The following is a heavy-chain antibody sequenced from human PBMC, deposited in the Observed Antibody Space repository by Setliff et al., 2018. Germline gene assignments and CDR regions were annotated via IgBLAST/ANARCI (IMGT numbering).Heavy chain of an antibody. J-gene: IGHJ3*02. V-gene: IGHV4-31*03. CDR1: GGSISSGGYY. CDR3: ATEHDAFDI. CDR2: IYYSGST. Sequence: PSETLSLTCTVSGGSISSGGYYWSWIRQHRGKGLEWIGYIYYSGSTYYNPSLKSRVTMTRDTSISTAYMELSRLRSDDTAVYYCATEHDAFDIWGQGTMVTVSS.